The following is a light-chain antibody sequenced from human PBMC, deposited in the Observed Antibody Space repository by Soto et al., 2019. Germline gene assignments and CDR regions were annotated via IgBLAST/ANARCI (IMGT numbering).Light chain of an antibody. V-gene: IGLV2-14*01. CDR3: SSYTSGTTLRV. CDR1: NSDVGGYNY. Sequence: QSVLTQPASVSGSPGQSITISCTGTNSDVGGYNYVSWYQQHPGKAPKLMLYDVTARPSGISDRFSGSKSGNTASLTISGLQAEDEADYYCSSYTSGTTLRVFGGGTKLTVL. J-gene: IGLJ3*02. CDR2: DVT.